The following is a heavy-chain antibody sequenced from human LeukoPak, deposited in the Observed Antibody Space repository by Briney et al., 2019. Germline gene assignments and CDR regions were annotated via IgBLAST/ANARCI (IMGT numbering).Heavy chain of an antibody. D-gene: IGHD6-19*01. J-gene: IGHJ4*02. CDR2: ISAYNGNT. V-gene: IGHV1-18*01. Sequence: GASVKVSCKASGYTFTSYGIIWVRQAPGQGLEWMGWISAYNGNTNYAQKLQGRVTMTTDTSTSTAYMELRSLRSDDTAVYYCARSGSAIAVAGNFDYWGQGTLVTVSS. CDR1: GYTFTSYG. CDR3: ARSGSAIAVAGNFDY.